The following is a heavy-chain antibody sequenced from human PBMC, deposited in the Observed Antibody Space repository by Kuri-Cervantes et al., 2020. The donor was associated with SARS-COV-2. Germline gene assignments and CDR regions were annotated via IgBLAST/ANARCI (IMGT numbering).Heavy chain of an antibody. V-gene: IGHV1-69*10. CDR3: ASQSMTTVTTSDAFDI. CDR2: IIPILGIA. Sequence: SVKVSCKASGYTFTSYYMHWVRQAPGQGLEWMGGIIPILGIANHAQKFQGKVTITADKSTSTAYMELSSLRSEDTAVYYCASQSMTTVTTSDAFDIWGQGTMVTVSS. CDR1: GYTFTSYY. J-gene: IGHJ3*02. D-gene: IGHD4-17*01.